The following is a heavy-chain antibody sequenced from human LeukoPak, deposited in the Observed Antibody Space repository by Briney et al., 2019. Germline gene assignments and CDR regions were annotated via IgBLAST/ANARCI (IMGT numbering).Heavy chain of an antibody. CDR2: INPNSGGT. D-gene: IGHD3-10*01. CDR3: ARERRYYYGSGSSYYFDY. Sequence: ASVKVSCKASGYTFTGYYMHWVRQAPGQGLEWMGWINPNSGGTNYAQKFQGRVTMTRDTSISTAYMELSRLRSDDTAVYYCARERRYYYGSGSSYYFDYWGQGTLVTVSS. CDR1: GYTFTGYY. J-gene: IGHJ4*02. V-gene: IGHV1-2*02.